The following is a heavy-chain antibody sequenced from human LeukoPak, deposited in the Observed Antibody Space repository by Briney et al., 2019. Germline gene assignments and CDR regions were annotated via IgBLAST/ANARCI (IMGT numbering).Heavy chain of an antibody. CDR2: IKQDGSET. CDR3: ARETPRRGETRDGYR. Sequence: SSETLSLTCTVSGGSISSSVYYWGWIRQPPGKGLECLANIKQDGSETYYADSVKGRFTISRDNAKNSLYLQMNSLRAEDTAVYYCARETPRRGETRDGYRWGQGTLVTVSS. V-gene: IGHV3-7*01. J-gene: IGHJ4*02. D-gene: IGHD5-24*01. CDR1: GGSISSSVYY.